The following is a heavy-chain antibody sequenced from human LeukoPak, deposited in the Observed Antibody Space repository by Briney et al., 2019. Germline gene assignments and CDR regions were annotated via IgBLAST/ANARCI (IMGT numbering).Heavy chain of an antibody. J-gene: IGHJ4*02. Sequence: GGSLRLSCAASGFTFSNYAMSWVRQAPGKGLEWVSAISGSGANTHYADSVKGRFTISRDNSKNTVYLQMNSLRAEDTAVYYSAKDRRGGGLTFGVVIGFDYWGQGILVTVST. D-gene: IGHD3-3*01. CDR2: ISGSGANT. CDR1: GFTFSNYA. CDR3: AKDRRGGGLTFGVVIGFDY. V-gene: IGHV3-23*01.